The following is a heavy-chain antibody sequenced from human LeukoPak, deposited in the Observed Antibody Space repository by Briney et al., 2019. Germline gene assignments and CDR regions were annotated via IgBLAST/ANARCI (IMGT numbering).Heavy chain of an antibody. Sequence: GESLKISCKGSGYSFTNYWIAWVRQLPGKGLGWMGIIYPGDSTTTYSPSFQGQVTISADRSISTAYLQWSSLKASDTAIYYCARSNYFDYWDQGTLVTVSS. D-gene: IGHD6-6*01. CDR1: GYSFTNYW. J-gene: IGHJ4*02. V-gene: IGHV5-51*01. CDR3: ARSNYFDY. CDR2: IYPGDSTT.